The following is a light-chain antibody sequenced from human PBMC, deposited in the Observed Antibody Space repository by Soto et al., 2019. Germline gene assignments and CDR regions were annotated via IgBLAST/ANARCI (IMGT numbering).Light chain of an antibody. CDR1: QGITNR. CDR2: EAS. Sequence: DIQMTHSPSSVSASVGDRVTITCRASQGITNRLAWYQQKPGKAPKLLIYEASSLQSGVPSRISGSGSGTDFTLTISSLQPEDFATYYCQQANSFPITFGQVTRLEIK. V-gene: IGKV1D-12*01. J-gene: IGKJ5*01. CDR3: QQANSFPIT.